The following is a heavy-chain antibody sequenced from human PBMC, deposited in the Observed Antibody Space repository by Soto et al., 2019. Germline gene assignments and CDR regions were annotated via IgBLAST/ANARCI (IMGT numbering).Heavy chain of an antibody. J-gene: IGHJ6*02. CDR3: ARAIYVRGDLDV. CDR2: INPNGGLT. V-gene: IGHV1-46*01. Sequence: QVQLVQSGAEMKKPGASVKVSCKASGFTFTNYYFYWVRQAPGQGPEWMGMINPNGGLTSYAQSLQGRITVTTDTSTSTVYMQLSSLKSEDTAIYYCARAIYVRGDLDVWGQGTTLTVSS. CDR1: GFTFTNYY. D-gene: IGHD3-16*01.